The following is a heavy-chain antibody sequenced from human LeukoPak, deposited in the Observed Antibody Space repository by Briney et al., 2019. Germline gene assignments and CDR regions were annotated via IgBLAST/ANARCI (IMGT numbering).Heavy chain of an antibody. CDR2: VSSDGSST. CDR3: ASGSYYNNY. V-gene: IGHV3-74*01. CDR1: GPTFSKYC. Sequence: PAGSLRLSCAASGPTFSKYCIHWVRQAPGKGLVWVSHVSSDGSSTAYAHSVKGRSTISRDHGKNTLYLKMNSLRADDTAVYYCASGSYYNNYWGQGTLVTVSS. J-gene: IGHJ4*02. D-gene: IGHD1-26*01.